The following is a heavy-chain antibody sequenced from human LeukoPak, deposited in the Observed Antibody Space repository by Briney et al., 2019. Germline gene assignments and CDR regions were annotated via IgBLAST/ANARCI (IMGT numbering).Heavy chain of an antibody. V-gene: IGHV1-3*01. CDR2: INPGSGDT. Sequence: ASVKVSCKASGYTFTDFALHWVRQAPGQSLEWMGWINPGSGDTKSSQKFRDRVTITRDTCANTAYMQLTRLKSEDTAVYYCVRDYPYGSGIVRVDSWGQGTLVTVSS. CDR3: VRDYPYGSGIVRVDS. CDR1: GYTFTDFA. D-gene: IGHD3-10*01. J-gene: IGHJ4*02.